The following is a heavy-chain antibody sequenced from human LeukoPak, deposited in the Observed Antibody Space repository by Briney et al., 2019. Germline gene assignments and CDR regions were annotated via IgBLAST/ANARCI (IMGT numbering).Heavy chain of an antibody. D-gene: IGHD2-2*02. CDR1: GGSISGGGYS. CDR3: ARVFLGYCSSTSCYTTGNWFDR. J-gene: IGHJ5*02. V-gene: IGHV4-30-2*01. CDR2: IYHSGST. Sequence: PSQTLSLTCAVSGGSISGGGYSWRWIRQPPGTGLEGIGYIYHSGSTYYNPSLKSRVTISVDRTKNQFSLKLSSVTAADTAVYYCARVFLGYCSSTSCYTTGNWFDRWGQGTLVTVSS.